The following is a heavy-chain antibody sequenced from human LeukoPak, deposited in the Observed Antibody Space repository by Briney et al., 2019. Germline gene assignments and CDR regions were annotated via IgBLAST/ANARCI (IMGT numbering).Heavy chain of an antibody. CDR3: ARVRYSSGWLAAEFFYGFDY. V-gene: IGHV1-69*06. J-gene: IGHJ4*02. D-gene: IGHD6-19*01. Sequence: CSVNLSCKASGGTFSSYAISWVRQAPGQGLEWMGGIIPIFSTANYAQKFQGRVTITADKSTSTAYMELSSLRSEDTAVYYCARVRYSSGWLAAEFFYGFDYWGQGTLVTVSS. CDR2: IIPIFSTA. CDR1: GGTFSSYA.